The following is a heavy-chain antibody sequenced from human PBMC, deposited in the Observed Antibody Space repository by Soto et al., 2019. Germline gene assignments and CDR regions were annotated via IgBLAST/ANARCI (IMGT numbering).Heavy chain of an antibody. J-gene: IGHJ4*02. CDR3: ARTPPYCSSTSCYIDY. V-gene: IGHV3-23*01. Sequence: GGSLRLSCAASGFTFSSYAMSWVRQAPGKGLEWVSGISDGGGSTYYADSVKGRFTVSRDNSKNTLYLQVNSLRAEDTAAYYCARTPPYCSSTSCYIDYWGQGTLVTVSS. CDR1: GFTFSSYA. D-gene: IGHD2-2*02. CDR2: ISDGGGST.